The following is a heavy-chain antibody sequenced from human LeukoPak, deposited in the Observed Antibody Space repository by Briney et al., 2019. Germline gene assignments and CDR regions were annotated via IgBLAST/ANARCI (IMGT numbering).Heavy chain of an antibody. V-gene: IGHV1-46*01. CDR1: GYTFTSYY. CDR2: INPSGGST. J-gene: IGHJ4*02. D-gene: IGHD6-13*01. Sequence: ASVKVSCKASGYTFTSYYMHWVRQAPGQGLEWMGIINPSGGSTSYAQKFQGRVTMTRDTSTSTVYMELSSLRSEDTAVYHCARRGIAADKLDYWGQGTLVTVSS. CDR3: ARRGIAADKLDY.